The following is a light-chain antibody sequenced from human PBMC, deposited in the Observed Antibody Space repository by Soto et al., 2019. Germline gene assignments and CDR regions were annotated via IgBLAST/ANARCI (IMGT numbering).Light chain of an antibody. J-gene: IGLJ2*01. Sequence: QSALTQPPSASGSPXQSVTXSCTGTSSDVGGYNYVSWYQQHPGKAPKLMIYEVSKRPSGVPDRFSGSKSGNTASLTVSGLQAEDEADYYCSSYAGSNNLVFGGGTKLTVL. CDR3: SSYAGSNNLV. CDR1: SSDVGGYNY. CDR2: EVS. V-gene: IGLV2-8*01.